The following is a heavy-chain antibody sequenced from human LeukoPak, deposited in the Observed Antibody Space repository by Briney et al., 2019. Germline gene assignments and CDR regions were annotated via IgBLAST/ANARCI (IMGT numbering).Heavy chain of an antibody. D-gene: IGHD3-16*01. CDR3: ARDNDSRDPPHFDY. CDR2: IIPIFGTA. Sequence: GASVKVSCKASGVTFSNFAISWVRQARGQGLEWMGGIIPIFGTANYAQKFQGRVTITADKSTSTAYMELSSLRSEDTAVYYCARDNDSRDPPHFDYWGQGTLVTVSA. V-gene: IGHV1-69*06. CDR1: GVTFSNFA. J-gene: IGHJ4*02.